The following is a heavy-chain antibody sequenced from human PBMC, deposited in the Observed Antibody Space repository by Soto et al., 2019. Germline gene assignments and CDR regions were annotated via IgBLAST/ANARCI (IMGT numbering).Heavy chain of an antibody. V-gene: IGHV1-69*01. CDR1: GGTFSSYA. Sequence: QVQLVQSGAEVKKPGSSVKVSCKASGGTFSSYAISWVRQAPGQGLEWMGGIIPIFGTANYAQKFQGRVTITADESTSTAYMELSRLRSEDTSVYYCAIAKSYSSSWYDAFDIWGQGTMVTVSS. CDR2: IIPIFGTA. D-gene: IGHD6-13*01. J-gene: IGHJ3*02. CDR3: AIAKSYSSSWYDAFDI.